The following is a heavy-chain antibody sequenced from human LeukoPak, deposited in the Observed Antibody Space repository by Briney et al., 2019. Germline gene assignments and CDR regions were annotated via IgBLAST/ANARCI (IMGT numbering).Heavy chain of an antibody. V-gene: IGHV4-39*07. CDR1: GGSISSSSYY. CDR2: IYYSGST. Sequence: PSETLSLTCTVSGGSISSSSYYWGWIRQPPGKGLEWIGSIYYSGSTYYNPSLKSRVIISVDSSKNQFSLTLTSVTAADSAVYYCARDQKDDYNYGYYYYMDVWGIGTTVTVSS. J-gene: IGHJ6*03. CDR3: ARDQKDDYNYGYYYYMDV. D-gene: IGHD5-24*01.